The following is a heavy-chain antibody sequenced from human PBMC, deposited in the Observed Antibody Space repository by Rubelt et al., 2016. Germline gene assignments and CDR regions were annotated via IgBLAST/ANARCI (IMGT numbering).Heavy chain of an antibody. CDR3: ASLKQLYYFDY. D-gene: IGHD5-18*01. Sequence: QVQLQESGPGLVKPSQTLSLTCTVSGGSISSGGYYWSWIRQYPGKGLEWIGYIYYSGRTYYNPSLKRRITISVDTSKNQFSLKLSSVTAADTAVYYCASLKQLYYFDYWGQGTLVTVSS. CDR2: IYYSGRT. CDR1: GGSISSGGYY. V-gene: IGHV4-31*03. J-gene: IGHJ4*02.